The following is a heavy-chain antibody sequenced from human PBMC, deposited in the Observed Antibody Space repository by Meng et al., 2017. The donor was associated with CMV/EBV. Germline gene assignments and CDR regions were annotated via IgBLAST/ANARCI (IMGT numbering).Heavy chain of an antibody. Sequence: PETLSLTCTVSGGSTSSYYWSWIRQPPGKGLEWIGYIYYSGSTNYNPSLKSRVTISVDTSKNQFSLKLSSVTAADTAVYYCARVSGSWFDPWGQGTLVTVSS. CDR2: IYYSGST. D-gene: IGHD3-10*01. J-gene: IGHJ5*02. V-gene: IGHV4-59*01. CDR1: GGSTSSYY. CDR3: ARVSGSWFDP.